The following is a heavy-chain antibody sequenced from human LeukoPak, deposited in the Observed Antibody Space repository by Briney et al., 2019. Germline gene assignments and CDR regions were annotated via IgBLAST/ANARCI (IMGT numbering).Heavy chain of an antibody. D-gene: IGHD5-18*01. Sequence: SETLSLTCTVSGGSISSSSYYWGWIRQPPGKGLEWIGSIYYSGSTYYNPSLKSRVTISVDTSKNQFSLKLSSVTAADTAVYYCARGRGSYGNYYYYYYYMDVWGKGTTVTVSS. V-gene: IGHV4-39*07. CDR3: ARGRGSYGNYYYYYYYMDV. J-gene: IGHJ6*03. CDR2: IYYSGST. CDR1: GGSISSSSYY.